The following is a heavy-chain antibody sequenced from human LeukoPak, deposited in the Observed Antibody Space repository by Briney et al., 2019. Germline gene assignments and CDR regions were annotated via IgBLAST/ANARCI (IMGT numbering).Heavy chain of an antibody. D-gene: IGHD2-21*02. J-gene: IGHJ4*02. V-gene: IGHV4-34*01. Sequence: HSETLSLTCAVYGGSFSGYYWSWIRQPPGKGLEWIGEINHSGSTNYNPSLKSRVTISVDTSKNQFSLKLSSVTAADTAVYYCARGYRGTATLPLKSVLDYWGQGTLVTVSS. CDR1: GGSFSGYY. CDR2: INHSGST. CDR3: ARGYRGTATLPLKSVLDY.